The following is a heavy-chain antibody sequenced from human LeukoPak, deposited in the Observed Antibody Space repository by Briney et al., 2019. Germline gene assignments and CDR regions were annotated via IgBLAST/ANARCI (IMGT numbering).Heavy chain of an antibody. CDR3: ARHESTEASKY. D-gene: IGHD1-1*01. V-gene: IGHV5-51*01. Sequence: KPGESLKISCRGSGYSFTSYWIAWVRQMPGKGLEWMGTIYPGDSDIRYSPSFQGQVTISADKSISTAYLQWSSLKASDTAVYFCARHESTEASKYWGQGTLVTVSS. J-gene: IGHJ4*02. CDR1: GYSFTSYW. CDR2: IYPGDSDI.